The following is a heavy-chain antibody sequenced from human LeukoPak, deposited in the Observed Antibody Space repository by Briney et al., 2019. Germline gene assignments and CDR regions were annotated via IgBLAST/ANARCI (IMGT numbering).Heavy chain of an antibody. CDR2: INPNSGGT. CDR1: GYTFTGYY. CDR3: ARGGGSTMIIVVTHPIDY. Sequence: ASVKVSCKASGYTFTGYYMHWVRQAPGQGLEWMGWINPNSGGTNYAQKFQGWVTMTRDTSISTAYMELSRLRSDDTAVYYCARGGGSTMIIVVTHPIDYWGQGTLVTVSS. D-gene: IGHD3-22*01. V-gene: IGHV1-2*04. J-gene: IGHJ4*02.